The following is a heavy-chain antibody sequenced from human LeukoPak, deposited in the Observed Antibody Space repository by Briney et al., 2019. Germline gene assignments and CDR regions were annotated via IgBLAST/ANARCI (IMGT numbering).Heavy chain of an antibody. D-gene: IGHD1-26*01. J-gene: IGHJ4*02. CDR1: GFTFSSYW. Sequence: GGSLRLSCAASGFTFSSYWMHWVRQAPGKGLVWVSRINSDGSSTSYADSVKGRFTISRDNAKNTLYLQMNSLRAEDTAVYYCARVGHSGSWIVYWGQGTLVTVSS. V-gene: IGHV3-74*01. CDR2: INSDGSST. CDR3: ARVGHSGSWIVY.